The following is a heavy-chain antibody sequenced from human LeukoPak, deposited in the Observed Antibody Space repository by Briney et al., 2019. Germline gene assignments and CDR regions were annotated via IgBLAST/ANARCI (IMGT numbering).Heavy chain of an antibody. CDR2: MNPNSGNT. CDR1: GYTFTSYD. Sequence: ASVKVSCKASGYTFTSYDIHWVRQATGQGLEWMGWMNPNSGNTGYAQKFQGRVTMTRNTSISTAYMELSSLRSEDTAVYYCARVPVWFGELADNNWFDPWGQGTLVTVSS. CDR3: ARVPVWFGELADNNWFDP. D-gene: IGHD3-10*01. J-gene: IGHJ5*02. V-gene: IGHV1-8*01.